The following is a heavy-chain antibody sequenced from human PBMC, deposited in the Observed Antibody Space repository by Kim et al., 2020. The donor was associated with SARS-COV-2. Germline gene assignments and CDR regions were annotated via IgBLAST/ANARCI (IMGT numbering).Heavy chain of an antibody. Sequence: YVDSGKGRFTISRDNAKNSLYLQMNSLGAEDTAVYYCARLLVLRGALDDSWGQGTLVTVSS. J-gene: IGHJ5*01. V-gene: IGHV3-7*03. D-gene: IGHD3-10*01. CDR3: ARLLVLRGALDDS.